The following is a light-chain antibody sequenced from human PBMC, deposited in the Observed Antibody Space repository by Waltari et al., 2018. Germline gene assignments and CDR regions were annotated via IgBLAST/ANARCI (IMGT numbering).Light chain of an antibody. Sequence: DIQMTQSPSSLSASVGDRVTITCRASQSISELLNWYQQKPGKAPKLRIYAASSLPGGVPSRFSGSRSGTDFTLTINSVQPEDLATYYCQQSYSMPRTFGQGTKLEI. J-gene: IGKJ2*01. CDR3: QQSYSMPRT. CDR2: AAS. V-gene: IGKV1-39*01. CDR1: QSISEL.